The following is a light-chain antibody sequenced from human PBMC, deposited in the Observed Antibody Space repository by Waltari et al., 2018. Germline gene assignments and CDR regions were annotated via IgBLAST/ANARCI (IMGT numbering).Light chain of an antibody. Sequence: QSVLTQPPSVSGAPGQRVTIPCTGSGSNIRAGYDVHWYQPVPRAAPKLLIYGSSSRPLGVPDRFFGSTSGTSASLAITGLQAEDEAVYYCQSYDTTLSVVFGGGTKLTVL. CDR1: GSNIRAGYD. CDR3: QSYDTTLSVV. CDR2: GSS. V-gene: IGLV1-40*01. J-gene: IGLJ3*02.